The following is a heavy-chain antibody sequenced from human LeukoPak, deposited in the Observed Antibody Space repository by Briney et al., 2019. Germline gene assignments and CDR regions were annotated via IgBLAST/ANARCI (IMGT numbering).Heavy chain of an antibody. CDR2: ISYDGYNK. D-gene: IGHD3-22*01. CDR3: VRGNYYDSSGFDVSGY. Sequence: GGSLRLSCAASGFSFSTYAMHWVRQAPDQGLEWVAFISYDGYNKYYADSVKGRFTISRDNSNNTLHLQVNSLRAEDTALYCCVRGNYYDSSGFDVSGYWGQGALVTVSS. J-gene: IGHJ4*02. CDR1: GFSFSTYA. V-gene: IGHV3-30*04.